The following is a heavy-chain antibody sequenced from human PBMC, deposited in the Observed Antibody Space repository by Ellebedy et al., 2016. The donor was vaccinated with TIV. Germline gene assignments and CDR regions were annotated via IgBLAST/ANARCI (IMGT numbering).Heavy chain of an antibody. Sequence: GGSLRLSCAVSGFSFSSYWMSWVRQAPGKGLEWVANIRQDGSKHYVDSVKGRFTISRDNAQNSLYLQMNSLRVEDTAVYFCARDGAYGDYAPGQYGMDVWGQGTTVIVS. D-gene: IGHD4-17*01. J-gene: IGHJ6*02. CDR1: GFSFSSYW. CDR3: ARDGAYGDYAPGQYGMDV. V-gene: IGHV3-7*03. CDR2: IRQDGSK.